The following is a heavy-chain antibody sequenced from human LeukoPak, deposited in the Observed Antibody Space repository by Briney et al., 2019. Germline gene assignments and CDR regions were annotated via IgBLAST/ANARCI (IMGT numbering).Heavy chain of an antibody. J-gene: IGHJ4*02. Sequence: SETLSLTCTVSGRSISSGYYWGWIRQSPGKGLEWIGSMYHSGSTYYNPFLKSRVNISVDTSQNQFSLKLGSVTAADTAVYYCARDAYSSSWRGPGFDCWGQGILVTVSS. CDR2: MYHSGST. V-gene: IGHV4-38-2*02. CDR1: GRSISSGYY. CDR3: ARDAYSSSWRGPGFDC. D-gene: IGHD6-13*01.